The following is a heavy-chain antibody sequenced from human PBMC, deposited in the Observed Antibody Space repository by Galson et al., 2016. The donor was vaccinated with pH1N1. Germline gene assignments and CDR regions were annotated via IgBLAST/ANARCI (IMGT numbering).Heavy chain of an antibody. J-gene: IGHJ6*02. Sequence: SLRLSCAASGLTFSSHGMHWVRQAPGKGLEWVALIWYDGSKKDYADSVKGRFTISRDNSKNTLYLQMNSLRAEDTAVYYCARDPSNGFSYFFVMDVWGQGTTVTASS. V-gene: IGHV3-33*01. D-gene: IGHD2/OR15-2a*01. CDR2: IWYDGSKK. CDR3: ARDPSNGFSYFFVMDV. CDR1: GLTFSSHG.